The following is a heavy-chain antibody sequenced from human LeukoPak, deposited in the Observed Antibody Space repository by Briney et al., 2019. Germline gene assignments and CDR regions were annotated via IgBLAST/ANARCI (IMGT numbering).Heavy chain of an antibody. Sequence: PSETLSLTCTVSGGSISSCYWSWIRQPPGKGLEWIGYIYYSGSTNYNPSLKSRVTISVDTSKNQFSLKLSSVTAADTAVYYCAAADYYDSSGYLEDWGQGTLVTVSS. CDR1: GGSISSCY. D-gene: IGHD3-22*01. J-gene: IGHJ4*02. CDR3: AAADYYDSSGYLED. CDR2: IYYSGST. V-gene: IGHV4-59*01.